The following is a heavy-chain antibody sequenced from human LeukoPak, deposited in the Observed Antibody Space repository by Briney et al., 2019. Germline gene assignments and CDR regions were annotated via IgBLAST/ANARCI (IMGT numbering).Heavy chain of an antibody. CDR2: IYYSGST. CDR1: GGPIRSYY. J-gene: IGHJ6*02. D-gene: IGHD6-6*01. Sequence: SETLSPPLTVPGGPIRSYYWGWVPPPPGKGLGWVGYIYYSGSTNYNPSLKSRVTISVDTSKNQFSLKLSSVTAADTAVYYCTYSSSVYYYGMDVWGQGTTVTVSS. V-gene: IGHV4-59*01. CDR3: TYSSSVYYYGMDV.